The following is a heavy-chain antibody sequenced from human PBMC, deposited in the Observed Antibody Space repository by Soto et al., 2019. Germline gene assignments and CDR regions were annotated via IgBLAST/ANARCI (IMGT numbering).Heavy chain of an antibody. V-gene: IGHV1-2*04. CDR1: GYTLTGYY. D-gene: IGHD4-17*01. Sequence: QVQLVQSGAEVKKPGASVKVSCKASGYTLTGYYMHWVRQAPVQGLEWMGWINPNSGGTNYAQKVQGWVTMTRDTAISTAYMERSRLRSDDTAVYYCARGRYGDYRHNGPYYFDYWGQGTMVTVSS. CDR3: ARGRYGDYRHNGPYYFDY. J-gene: IGHJ4*02. CDR2: INPNSGGT.